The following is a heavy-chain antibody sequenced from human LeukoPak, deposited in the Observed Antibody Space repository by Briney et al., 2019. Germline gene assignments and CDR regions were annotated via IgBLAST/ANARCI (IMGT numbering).Heavy chain of an antibody. J-gene: IGHJ4*02. D-gene: IGHD5-12*01. Sequence: SETLSLTCTVSGGSTSSYYWSWIRQPPGKGLEWIGYIYYSGSTNYNPSLKSRVTISVDTSKNQFSLKLSSVTAADTALYYCAKDRGRYSGYDYIDYWGQGTLVTVSS. CDR3: AKDRGRYSGYDYIDY. V-gene: IGHV4-59*01. CDR2: IYYSGST. CDR1: GGSTSSYY.